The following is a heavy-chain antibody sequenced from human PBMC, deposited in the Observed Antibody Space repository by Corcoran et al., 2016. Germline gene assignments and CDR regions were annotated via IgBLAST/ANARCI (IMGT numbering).Heavy chain of an antibody. J-gene: IGHJ6*02. V-gene: IGHV3-73*02. CDR2: IRSRPNSYTT. CDR1: VFTFSDSA. Sequence: EVQLVESGGDLVQPGGSLRLSCAASVFTFSDSAIHWVRQASGKGLEWVGRIRSRPNSYTTAYAASLGGRFTISRDDSKNTAYLQMNSLKTEDTAVYYCTRGIGGYGMDVWGQGTTVTVSS. D-gene: IGHD3-16*01. CDR3: TRGIGGYGMDV.